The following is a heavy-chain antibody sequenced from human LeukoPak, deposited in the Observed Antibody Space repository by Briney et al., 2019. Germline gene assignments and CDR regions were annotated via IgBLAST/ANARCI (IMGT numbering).Heavy chain of an antibody. CDR2: ISGSGGST. Sequence: GGSLRLSCASSGFTFSSYAMSWVRQAPGKGLEWVSAISGSGGSTYYADSVKGRSTISRDNSKNTLYLQMSSLRAEDTAVYYSAVGSYLGRNFDYWGQGTLVTVSS. J-gene: IGHJ4*02. D-gene: IGHD1-26*01. CDR3: AVGSYLGRNFDY. V-gene: IGHV3-23*01. CDR1: GFTFSSYA.